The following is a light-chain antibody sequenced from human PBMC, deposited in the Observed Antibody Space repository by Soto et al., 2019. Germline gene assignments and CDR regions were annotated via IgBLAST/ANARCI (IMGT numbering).Light chain of an antibody. V-gene: IGLV2-14*01. CDR3: YSYTSSSTNV. J-gene: IGLJ1*01. CDR2: AVS. CDR1: SSDIGGYNF. Sequence: QSALTQPASVSGSPGQSITISCTGTSSDIGGYNFVSWYQHHPGKAPKLMIFAVSNRPSGVSNRFSGSKSGNTASLTISGLQPEDEADYFCYSYTSSSTNVFGSGTKLTV.